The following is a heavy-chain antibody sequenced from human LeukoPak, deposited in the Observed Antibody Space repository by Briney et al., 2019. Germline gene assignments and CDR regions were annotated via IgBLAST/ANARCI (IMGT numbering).Heavy chain of an antibody. CDR2: IYSGGST. CDR3: AGHQRDSSAYYYMDC. CDR1: GFTVSSTY. Sequence: GGSLRLSCAASGFTVSSTYMSWVRQAPGKGLEWVSIIYSGGSTYHADSVKGRFTISRDISKNTLYLQMNSLRAEDTAVYYCAGHQRDSSAYYYMDCWGQGTLVTVSS. J-gene: IGHJ4*02. V-gene: IGHV3-53*01. D-gene: IGHD3-22*01.